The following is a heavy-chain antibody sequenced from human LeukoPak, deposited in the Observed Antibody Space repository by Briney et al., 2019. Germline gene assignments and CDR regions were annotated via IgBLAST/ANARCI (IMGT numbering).Heavy chain of an antibody. CDR2: IAYRGST. Sequence: PSETLSLTCTVSGESISTYYWSWIRQPPGKGLEWIAYIAYRGSTTYNPSLRSRVTISVDTSRNQFSLKLSSVTAADTAVYYCARSRSGYSYDHAAFEIWGQGTMVTVSS. CDR1: GESISTYY. J-gene: IGHJ3*02. D-gene: IGHD5-18*01. CDR3: ARSRSGYSYDHAAFEI. V-gene: IGHV4-59*01.